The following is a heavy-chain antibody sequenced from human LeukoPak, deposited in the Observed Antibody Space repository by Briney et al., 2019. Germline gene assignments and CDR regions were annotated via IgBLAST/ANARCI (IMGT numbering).Heavy chain of an antibody. CDR1: GFRFNSHH. J-gene: IGHJ4*02. Sequence: PGGSLRLSCAVSGFRFNSHHMHWVRQAPNKGLEWVAVAPHDRSSPSHAASVNGRFTISRDNPKDTLFLHMDSLRVDDTAIYYCARQSLGASGLDHWGQGVLVTVSS. CDR2: APHDRSSP. V-gene: IGHV3-30*03. CDR3: ARQSLGASGLDH. D-gene: IGHD1-26*01.